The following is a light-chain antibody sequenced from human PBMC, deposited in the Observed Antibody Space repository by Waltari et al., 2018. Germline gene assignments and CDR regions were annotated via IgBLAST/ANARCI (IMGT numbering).Light chain of an antibody. Sequence: QSALTQPASVSGSPRQSITIPCTGSSSDVGTYNLVPWYQQYPGKAPKLMIYEVNKRPSVISNRFSGSKSGNTASLRISGLQAGDEADYYCCSYAGDSIWVFGGGTKLTVL. J-gene: IGLJ3*02. CDR2: EVN. V-gene: IGLV2-23*02. CDR3: CSYAGDSIWV. CDR1: SSDVGTYNL.